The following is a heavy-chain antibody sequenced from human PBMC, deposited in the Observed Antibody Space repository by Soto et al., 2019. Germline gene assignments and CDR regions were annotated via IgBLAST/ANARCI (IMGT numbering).Heavy chain of an antibody. Sequence: SETLSLTCFVSGYSISAGGYYWSWIRHHPGKGLEWIGSFYSSGSIIYNPSLRSRVSISGDTSSNQFSMSLTSVTAADTARYYCARMYSSGSGWFHPWGQGTLVTVSS. V-gene: IGHV4-31*03. J-gene: IGHJ5*02. CDR2: FYSSGSI. CDR3: ARMYSSGSGWFHP. D-gene: IGHD6-19*01. CDR1: GYSISAGGYY.